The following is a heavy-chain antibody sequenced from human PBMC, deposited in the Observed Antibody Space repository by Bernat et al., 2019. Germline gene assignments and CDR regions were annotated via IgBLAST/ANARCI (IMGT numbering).Heavy chain of an antibody. Sequence: QVQLVESGGGVVQPGGSLRLSCAASGFTFSSYGMHWVRQAPGKGLEWVAFIRYDGSNKYYADSVKGRFTISRDNSKNTLYLQMNSLRAEDTAVYYCARGGSSSWYEVFYWGQGTLVTVSS. CDR3: ARGGSSSWYEVFY. V-gene: IGHV3-30*02. CDR2: IRYDGSNK. D-gene: IGHD6-13*01. J-gene: IGHJ4*02. CDR1: GFTFSSYG.